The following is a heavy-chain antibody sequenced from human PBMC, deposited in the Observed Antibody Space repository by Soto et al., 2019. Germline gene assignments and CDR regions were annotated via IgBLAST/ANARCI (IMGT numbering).Heavy chain of an antibody. CDR3: AGGVNYYDSSGYYSDAFDI. Sequence: GESLKISCKGSGYSFTSYWISWVRQMPGKGLEWMGRIDPSDSYTNYSPSFQDHVTISADKSISTAYLQWSSLKASDTAMYYCAGGVNYYDSSGYYSDAFDIWGQGIMVTVSS. D-gene: IGHD3-22*01. V-gene: IGHV5-10-1*01. CDR2: IDPSDSYT. J-gene: IGHJ3*02. CDR1: GYSFTSYW.